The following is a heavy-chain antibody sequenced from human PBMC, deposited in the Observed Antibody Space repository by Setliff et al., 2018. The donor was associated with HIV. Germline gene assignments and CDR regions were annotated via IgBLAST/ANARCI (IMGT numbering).Heavy chain of an antibody. D-gene: IGHD3-22*01. V-gene: IGHV1-18*01. J-gene: IGHJ4*02. CDR2: ISANNGNT. CDR1: GYTFTRYG. Sequence: AASVKVSCKASGYTFTRYGISWVRQAPGQGLEWMGWISANNGNTNYAQKLQGRVTMTTDTSTSTAYMELRSLRSDDTAVYYCARHASTWYYESSGPHFDYWGQGTLVTVSS. CDR3: ARHASTWYYESSGPHFDY.